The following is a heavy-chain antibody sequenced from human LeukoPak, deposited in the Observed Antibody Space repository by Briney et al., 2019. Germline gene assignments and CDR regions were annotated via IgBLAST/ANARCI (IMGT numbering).Heavy chain of an antibody. V-gene: IGHV3-23*01. CDR2: ISGSGSGGST. Sequence: PGGSLRLSCAASGFTFSSSAMSWVRQAPGKGLEWVSNISGSGSGGSTYYADSAKGRFTISRDNSKNTLYLQMNSLRAEDTAVYYCAKSGYNRFDYWGRGTLVTVSS. D-gene: IGHD5-24*01. CDR3: AKSGYNRFDY. J-gene: IGHJ4*02. CDR1: GFTFSSSA.